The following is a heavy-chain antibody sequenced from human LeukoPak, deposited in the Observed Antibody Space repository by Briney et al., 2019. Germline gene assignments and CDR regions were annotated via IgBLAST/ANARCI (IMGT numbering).Heavy chain of an antibody. CDR3: ARAGYDSSGYYYYPDY. CDR2: IIPIFGAA. V-gene: IGHV1-69*13. D-gene: IGHD3-22*01. CDR1: GGTFSSYA. J-gene: IGHJ4*02. Sequence: SVKLSCKASGGTFSSYAISWVRQAPGQGLEWMGGIIPIFGAANYAQKFQGRVTITADESTSTAYMELSSLRSEDTAVYYCARAGYDSSGYYYYPDYWGQGTLVTVSS.